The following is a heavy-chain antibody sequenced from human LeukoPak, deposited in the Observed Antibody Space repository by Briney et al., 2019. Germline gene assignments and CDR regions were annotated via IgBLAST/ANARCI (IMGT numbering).Heavy chain of an antibody. Sequence: SETLSLTCTVSGGSITNYYWSWIRQPAGKGLEWIGRIYTSGSTNYNPSLKSRVTISVDTSKNRFSLRLSDVTAADTAVYYCARVFRIFSGYFQHWGQGTLVTVSS. CDR3: ARVFRIFSGYFQH. D-gene: IGHD2-15*01. V-gene: IGHV4-4*07. J-gene: IGHJ1*01. CDR1: GGSITNYY. CDR2: IYTSGST.